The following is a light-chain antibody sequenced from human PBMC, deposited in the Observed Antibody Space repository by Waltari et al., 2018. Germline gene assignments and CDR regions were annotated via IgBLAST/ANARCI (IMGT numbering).Light chain of an antibody. J-gene: IGLJ3*02. CDR3: AAWDDSLNGLWV. V-gene: IGLV1-44*01. Sequence: QSVLTQPPSASGTPGQRVTISCSGRSPNLGSNTVTWYQQLPRTAPKLLIYSNNQRPSGVPDRFSGSKSGTSASLAISGLQSEDEADYYCAAWDDSLNGLWVFGGGTKLTVL. CDR1: SPNLGSNT. CDR2: SNN.